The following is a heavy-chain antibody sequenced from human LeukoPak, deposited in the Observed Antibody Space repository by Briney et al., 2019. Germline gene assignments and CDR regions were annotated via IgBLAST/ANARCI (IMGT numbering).Heavy chain of an antibody. CDR3: ARVPMGLPIDY. D-gene: IGHD3-16*01. CDR1: GGSSSGYY. V-gene: IGHV4-34*01. J-gene: IGHJ4*02. CDR2: INHSGST. Sequence: SETLSLTCAVYGGSSSGYYWSWIRQPPGKGLEWIGEINHSGSTNYNPSLKSRVTISVDTSKNQFSLKLSSVTAADTAVYYCARVPMGLPIDYWGQGTLVTVSS.